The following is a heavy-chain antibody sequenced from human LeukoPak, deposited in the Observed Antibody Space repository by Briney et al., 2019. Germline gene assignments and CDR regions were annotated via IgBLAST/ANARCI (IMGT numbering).Heavy chain of an antibody. V-gene: IGHV3-7*01. D-gene: IGHD2-15*01. Sequence: GGSLRPSCAASGFTFSSYWMSWVRQAPGKGLEWVANIKQDGSEKYYVDSVKGRFTISRDNAKNSLYLQMNSLRAEDTAVYYCARDRTIPNICSGGSCYPYYYYYMDVWGKGTTVTVSS. CDR3: ARDRTIPNICSGGSCYPYYYYYMDV. J-gene: IGHJ6*03. CDR2: IKQDGSEK. CDR1: GFTFSSYW.